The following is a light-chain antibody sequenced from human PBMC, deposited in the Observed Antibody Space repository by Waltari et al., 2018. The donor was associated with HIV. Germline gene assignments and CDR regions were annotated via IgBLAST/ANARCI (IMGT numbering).Light chain of an antibody. CDR1: SSDVGCYNY. J-gene: IGLJ2*01. Sequence: QSALTQPASVSGSPGQSITISCTGTSSDVGCYNYVSWYQQHTGTAPKLVIYDVSERPSGVSNRFSGSKSGNTASLTISGLQAEDEADYNCCSYAGSSTLLFGGGTKVTVL. CDR3: CSYAGSSTLL. CDR2: DVS. V-gene: IGLV2-23*01.